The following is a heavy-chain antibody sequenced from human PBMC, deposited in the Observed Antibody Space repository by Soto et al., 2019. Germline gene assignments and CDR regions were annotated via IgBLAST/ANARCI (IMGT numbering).Heavy chain of an antibody. CDR3: VRDEFGLGIDY. D-gene: IGHD3-16*01. Sequence: GGSLRLSCAASGFTFSSYAMHWVRQAPGKGLEWVAVISYDGSNKYYADSVKGRFTISRDNSKNTLYLQMNSLRAEDTAIYYCVRDEFGLGIDYWGLGTLVTVSS. J-gene: IGHJ4*02. CDR2: ISYDGSNK. V-gene: IGHV3-30-3*01. CDR1: GFTFSSYA.